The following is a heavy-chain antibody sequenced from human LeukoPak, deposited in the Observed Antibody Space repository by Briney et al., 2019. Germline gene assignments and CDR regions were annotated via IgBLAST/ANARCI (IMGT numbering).Heavy chain of an antibody. Sequence: ASVKVSCKASGYTFTDYYIHWVRQAPGQGLEWMGRINPNSGGTNYAQKFQGRVTMTRDTSISTAYMELSRLSSNDTAVYYCATSRDRIAAAGRDEFDYWGQGTLVTVSS. J-gene: IGHJ4*02. CDR3: ATSRDRIAAAGRDEFDY. D-gene: IGHD6-13*01. CDR1: GYTFTDYY. CDR2: INPNSGGT. V-gene: IGHV1-2*06.